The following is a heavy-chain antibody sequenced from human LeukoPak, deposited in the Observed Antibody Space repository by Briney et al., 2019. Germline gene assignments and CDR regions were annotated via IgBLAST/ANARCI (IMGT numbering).Heavy chain of an antibody. CDR2: IYYSGST. V-gene: IGHV4-39*01. D-gene: IGHD1-26*01. CDR3: AGLSGSSIDY. CDR1: GGSISSSSYY. J-gene: IGHJ4*02. Sequence: SETLSLTCTVSGGSISSSSYYWGWIRQPPGKGLEWIGSIYYSGSTYYNPSLKSRVTISVDTSKNQFSLKLSSVTAADTAVYYCAGLSGSSIDYWGQGILVTVSS.